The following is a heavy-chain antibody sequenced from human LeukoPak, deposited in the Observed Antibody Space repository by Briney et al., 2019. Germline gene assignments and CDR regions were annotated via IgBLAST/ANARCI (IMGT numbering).Heavy chain of an antibody. J-gene: IGHJ4*02. D-gene: IGHD2/OR15-2a*01. V-gene: IGHV3-33*08. CDR3: ARDPSMTSYYFDY. CDR1: GFTFSSYW. Sequence: PGGSLRLSCAASGFTFSSYWMTWVRQAPGKGLEWVAVIWYDGSNQYYADSVKGRFTISRDNSKNTVYLQMNSLRAEDTAVYYCARDPSMTSYYFDYWGQGTLVTVSS. CDR2: IWYDGSNQ.